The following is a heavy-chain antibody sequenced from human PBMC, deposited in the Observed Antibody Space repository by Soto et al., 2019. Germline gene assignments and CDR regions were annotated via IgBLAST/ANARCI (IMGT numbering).Heavy chain of an antibody. J-gene: IGHJ4*02. CDR2: ISYDGSNK. V-gene: IGHV3-30-3*02. Sequence: PGGSLRLSCAASGFTFSSYAMHWVRQAPGKGLEWVAVISYDGSNKYYADSVKGRFTISRDNSRNTLYLQMNSLRAEDTALYYCAKNYYFDNWGQGTLVTVSS. CDR3: AKNYYFDN. CDR1: GFTFSSYA.